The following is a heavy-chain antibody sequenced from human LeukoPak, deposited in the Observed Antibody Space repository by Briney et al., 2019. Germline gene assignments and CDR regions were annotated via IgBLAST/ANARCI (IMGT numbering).Heavy chain of an antibody. J-gene: IGHJ5*02. V-gene: IGHV5-51*01. CDR1: GYSINNYW. CDR2: IYPADSDI. CDR3: ARQEYCSGGSCYTWFDP. Sequence: GESLKISCKGSGYSINNYWIGWVRQMPGKGLEWMGIIYPADSDIRYSPTFQGQVTISADKSISTAYLQWSSLKASDTAMYYCARQEYCSGGSCYTWFDPWGQGTLVTVSS. D-gene: IGHD2-15*01.